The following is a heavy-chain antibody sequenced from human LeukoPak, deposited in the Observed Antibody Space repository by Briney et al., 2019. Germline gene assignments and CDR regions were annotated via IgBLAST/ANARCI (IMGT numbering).Heavy chain of an antibody. D-gene: IGHD3-3*01. V-gene: IGHV3-23*01. CDR3: AKARGFLGRLADY. CDR1: GFTFSNYA. Sequence: GGSLGLSCAASGFTFSNYAMSWVRQAPGKGLEWVSGISGAGSGTYYADSVKGRFTISRDNSKSTLYLQMNSLGAEDTAVYYCAKARGFLGRLADYWGQGTLVTVSS. J-gene: IGHJ4*02. CDR2: ISGAGSGT.